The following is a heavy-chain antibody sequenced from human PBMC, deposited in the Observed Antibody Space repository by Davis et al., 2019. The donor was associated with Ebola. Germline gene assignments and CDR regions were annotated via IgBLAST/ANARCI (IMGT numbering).Heavy chain of an antibody. V-gene: IGHV4-59*01. CDR1: GGSFSGYY. J-gene: IGHJ3*02. CDR2: IYYSGRT. D-gene: IGHD3-3*01. CDR3: ASSSITIFGVVIIYAFDI. Sequence: SETLSLTCAVYGGSFSGYYWSWIRQPPGKGLEWIGYIYYSGRTNYHPSLKSRVTISVDTSKNQFSLKLSSVTAADTAVYYCASSSITIFGVVIIYAFDIWGQGTMVTVSS.